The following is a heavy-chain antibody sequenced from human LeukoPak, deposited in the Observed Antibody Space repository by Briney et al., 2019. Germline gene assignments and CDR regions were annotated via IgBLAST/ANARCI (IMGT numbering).Heavy chain of an antibody. CDR2: ISSSSSYI. D-gene: IGHD5-18*01. J-gene: IGHJ4*02. CDR1: GLAFSNYA. Sequence: GGSLRLSCAASGLAFSNYAMSWVRQAPGKGLEWVSSISSSSSYIYYADPVKGRFTISRDNAKNSLYLQMNSLRAEDTAVYYCARAEYSYGNERFDYWGQGTLVTVSS. V-gene: IGHV3-21*01. CDR3: ARAEYSYGNERFDY.